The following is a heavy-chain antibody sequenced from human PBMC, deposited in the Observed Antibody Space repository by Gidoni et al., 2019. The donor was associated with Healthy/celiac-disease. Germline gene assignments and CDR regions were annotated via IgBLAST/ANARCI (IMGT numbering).Heavy chain of an antibody. Sequence: EVQLVGSGGGLVQRGRSLRLSCAASGFPFDDYARHWVRQAPGKGLEWVSGISWNSGSIGYADSVKGRFTISRDNAKNSLYLQMNSLRAEDTALYYCAKDLTSIVGATDHAFDIWGQGTMVTVSS. V-gene: IGHV3-9*01. CDR2: ISWNSGSI. CDR1: GFPFDDYA. CDR3: AKDLTSIVGATDHAFDI. J-gene: IGHJ3*02. D-gene: IGHD1-26*01.